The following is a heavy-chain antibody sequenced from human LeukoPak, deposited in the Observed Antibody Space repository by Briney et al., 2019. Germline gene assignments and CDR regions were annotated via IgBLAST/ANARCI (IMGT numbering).Heavy chain of an antibody. J-gene: IGHJ3*02. CDR1: GYTFTSYY. Sequence: ASVKVSCKASGYTFTSYYMHWVRPAPGQGLEWMGIINPSGGSTSYAQKFQGRVTMTRDTSTSTVYMELSSLRSEDTAVYYCAINYDSSGYYYAFDIWGQGTMVTVSS. CDR3: AINYDSSGYYYAFDI. V-gene: IGHV1-46*01. D-gene: IGHD3-22*01. CDR2: INPSGGST.